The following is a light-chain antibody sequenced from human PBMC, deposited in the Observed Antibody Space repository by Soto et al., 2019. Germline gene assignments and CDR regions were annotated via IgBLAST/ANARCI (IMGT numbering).Light chain of an antibody. V-gene: IGKV1-39*01. CDR2: AAS. Sequence: DIQMTQSPSSLSTSVGDRVNITCRASQNISNFLNYCQQKPGKGPNLLIFAASSLQSGVPARFSGGGSGRDFSLTISRLQPEDFATYIRQQSYSHPGTFGQGTKLEIK. CDR1: QNISNF. CDR3: QQSYSHPGT. J-gene: IGKJ2*01.